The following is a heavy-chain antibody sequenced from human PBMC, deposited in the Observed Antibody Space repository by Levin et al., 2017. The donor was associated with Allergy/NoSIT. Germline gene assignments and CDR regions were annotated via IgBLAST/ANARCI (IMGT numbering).Heavy chain of an antibody. D-gene: IGHD5-24*01. Sequence: GGSLRLSCAASGFTFSSYSMNWVRQAPGKGLEWVSYISSSSSTIYYADSVKGRFTISRDNAKNSLYLQMNSLRAEDTAVYYCARGVGDGYSYFDYWGQGTLVTVSS. CDR3: ARGVGDGYSYFDY. CDR2: ISSSSSTI. CDR1: GFTFSSYS. V-gene: IGHV3-48*04. J-gene: IGHJ4*02.